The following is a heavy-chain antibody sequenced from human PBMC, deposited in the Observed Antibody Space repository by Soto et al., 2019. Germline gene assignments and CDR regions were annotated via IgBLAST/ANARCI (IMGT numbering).Heavy chain of an antibody. CDR2: IYYSGST. J-gene: IGHJ4*02. CDR3: ARSIAAQAFFDY. D-gene: IGHD6-6*01. V-gene: IGHV4-59*08. Sequence: PSETLSLTCTVSGGSISSYYWSWIRQPPGKGLEWIGYIYYSGSTNYNPSLKSRVTISVDTSKNQFSLKLSSVTAADTAVYYCARSIAAQAFFDYWGQGTLVTVS. CDR1: GGSISSYY.